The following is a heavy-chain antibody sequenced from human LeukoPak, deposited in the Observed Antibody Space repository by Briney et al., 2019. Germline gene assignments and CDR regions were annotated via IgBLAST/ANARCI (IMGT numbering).Heavy chain of an antibody. V-gene: IGHV4-34*01. D-gene: IGHD6-6*01. CDR3: ARGIAARQSIFDY. J-gene: IGHJ4*02. Sequence: KPSETLSLTCAVYGGSFSGYYWSWIRQPPGKGLGWIGEINHSGSTNYNPSLKSRVTISVDTSKNQFSLKPSSVTAADTAVYYCARGIAARQSIFDYWGQGTLVTVSS. CDR1: GGSFSGYY. CDR2: INHSGST.